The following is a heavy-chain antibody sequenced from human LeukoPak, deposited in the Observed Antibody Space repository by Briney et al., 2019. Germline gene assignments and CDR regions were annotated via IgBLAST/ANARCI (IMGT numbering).Heavy chain of an antibody. CDR1: GFTFSSHW. CDR3: ARERQETYYDFWSGNHYFDY. Sequence: GGSLRLSCAASGFTFSSHWMSWVRQAPGKGLEWVANIKQDGSEKYHVDSVKGRFTISRDNAKNSLYLQMNSLRAEDTAVYYCARERQETYYDFWSGNHYFDYWGQGTLVTVSS. J-gene: IGHJ4*02. CDR2: IKQDGSEK. V-gene: IGHV3-7*01. D-gene: IGHD3-3*01.